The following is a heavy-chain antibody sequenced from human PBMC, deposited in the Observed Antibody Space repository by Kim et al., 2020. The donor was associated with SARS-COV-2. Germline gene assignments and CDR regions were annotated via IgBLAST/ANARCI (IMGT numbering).Heavy chain of an antibody. J-gene: IGHJ4*02. CDR3: ARGGRNCSGGSCYGTEFDY. D-gene: IGHD2-15*01. CDR2: IYHSGST. Sequence: SETLSLTCTVSGYSISSGYYWGWIRQPPGKGLEWIGSIYHSGSTYYNPSLKSRVTISVDTSKNQFSLKLSSVTAADTAVYYCARGGRNCSGGSCYGTEFDYWGQGTLVTVSS. CDR1: GYSISSGYY. V-gene: IGHV4-38-2*02.